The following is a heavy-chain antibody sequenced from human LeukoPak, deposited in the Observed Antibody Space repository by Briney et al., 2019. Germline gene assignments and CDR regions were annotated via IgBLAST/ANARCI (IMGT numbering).Heavy chain of an antibody. CDR2: IKSKTDGGTT. Sequence: GGSLRLSCAASGFTFSNAWMSWVRQAPGKGLEWVGRIKSKTDGGTTDYAAPVKGRFTISRDDSKNTLYLQMNSLKTEDTAVYYCTTADDLQFCSGGSCYPYYFDYWGQGTLVTVSS. V-gene: IGHV3-15*01. CDR1: GFTFSNAW. J-gene: IGHJ4*02. D-gene: IGHD2-15*01. CDR3: TTADDLQFCSGGSCYPYYFDY.